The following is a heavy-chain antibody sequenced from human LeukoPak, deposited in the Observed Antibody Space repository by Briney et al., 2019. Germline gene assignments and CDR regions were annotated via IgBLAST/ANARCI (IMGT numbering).Heavy chain of an antibody. D-gene: IGHD3-3*01. Sequence: GGSLRLSCAASGFTFSSYAMSWVRQAPGKGLEWVSAISGSGGSTYYADSVKGRFTISRDNSKNTLYLQMNSLGAEDTAVYYCATEGGVLRFLEWLPTSHYMDVWGKGTTVTVSS. V-gene: IGHV3-23*01. CDR2: ISGSGGST. CDR3: ATEGGVLRFLEWLPTSHYMDV. J-gene: IGHJ6*03. CDR1: GFTFSSYA.